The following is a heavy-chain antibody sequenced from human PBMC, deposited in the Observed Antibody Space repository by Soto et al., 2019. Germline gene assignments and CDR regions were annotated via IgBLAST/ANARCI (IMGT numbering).Heavy chain of an antibody. CDR2: INPSGGST. CDR3: ASRAYCSGGSCYLAHAFDI. CDR1: GYTFTSYY. Sequence: QVQLVQSGAEVKKPGASVKVSCKASGYTFTSYYMHWVRQAPGQGLEWMGIINPSGGSTSYAKKLQGRVTMTRDTSTSTVAMELSSLRSEDTAVYYCASRAYCSGGSCYLAHAFDIWGQGTLVTVSS. D-gene: IGHD2-15*01. V-gene: IGHV1-46*01. J-gene: IGHJ3*02.